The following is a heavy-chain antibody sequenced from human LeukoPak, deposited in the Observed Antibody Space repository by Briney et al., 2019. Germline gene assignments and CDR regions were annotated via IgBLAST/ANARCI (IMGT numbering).Heavy chain of an antibody. CDR3: ARGITMVRGVIIWFDY. D-gene: IGHD3-10*01. Sequence: GGSLRLSCAASGFTFSSYLMSWVRQAPGKGLEWVANIKQDGSEKYYVDSVKGRFTISRDNAKNSLYLQMNSLRAEDTAVYYCARGITMVRGVIIWFDYWGQGTLVTVSS. CDR2: IKQDGSEK. V-gene: IGHV3-7*01. J-gene: IGHJ5*01. CDR1: GFTFSSYL.